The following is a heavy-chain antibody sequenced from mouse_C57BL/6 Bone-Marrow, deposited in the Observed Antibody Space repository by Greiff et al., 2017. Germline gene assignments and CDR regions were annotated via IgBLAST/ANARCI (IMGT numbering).Heavy chain of an antibody. D-gene: IGHD2-12*01. CDR1: GYTFTSYW. CDR2: IHPNSGST. Sequence: QVQLQQSGAELVKPADSVKLSCKASGYTFTSYWMHWVKQRPGQGLEWIGMIHPNSGSTKYNEKFKSKATLTVDKSSSTAYIPLSSLTSEDSAVYYCVCYPLAMDYWGQGTSVTVSS. V-gene: IGHV1-64*01. J-gene: IGHJ4*01. CDR3: VCYPLAMDY.